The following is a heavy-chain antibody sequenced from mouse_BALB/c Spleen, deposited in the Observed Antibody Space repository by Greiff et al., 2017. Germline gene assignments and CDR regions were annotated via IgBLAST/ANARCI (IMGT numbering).Heavy chain of an antibody. CDR3: ARGMITTGYYFDY. V-gene: IGHV7-3*02. CDR2: IRNKANGYTT. D-gene: IGHD2-4*01. J-gene: IGHJ2*01. CDR1: GFTFTDYY. Sequence: EVKLVESGGGLVQPGGSLRLSCATSGFTFTDYYMSWVRQPPGKALEWLGFIRNKANGYTTEYSASVKGRFTISRDNSQSILYLQMNTLRAEDSATYYCARGMITTGYYFDYRGQGTTLTVSS.